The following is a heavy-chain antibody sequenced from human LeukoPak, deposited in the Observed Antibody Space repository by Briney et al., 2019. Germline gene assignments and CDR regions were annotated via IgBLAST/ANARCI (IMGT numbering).Heavy chain of an antibody. J-gene: IGHJ4*02. CDR3: AAYSSSGPDDY. V-gene: IGHV4-39*01. CDR1: GGSISSSSYY. D-gene: IGHD6-6*01. Sequence: PSETLSLTCTVSGGSISSSSYYWGWIRQPPGKGLEWIGSIYYSGSTYYNPSLKSRVTISVDTSKNQFSLKLSSVTAADTAVYYCAAYSSSGPDDYWGQGTLVTVSS. CDR2: IYYSGST.